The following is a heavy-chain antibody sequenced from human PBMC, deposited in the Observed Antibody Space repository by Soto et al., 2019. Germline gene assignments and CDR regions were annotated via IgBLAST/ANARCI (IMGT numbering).Heavy chain of an antibody. J-gene: IGHJ5*02. Sequence: GASVKVSCKASGYTFTSYGISWVRQAPGQGLEWMGWISAYNGNTNYAQKLQGRVTMTTDTSTSTAYMELRSLRSDDTAVYYCARDPGIAGVVITYNWFDPWGRGTLVTVSS. V-gene: IGHV1-18*01. CDR1: GYTFTSYG. CDR2: ISAYNGNT. CDR3: ARDPGIAGVVITYNWFDP. D-gene: IGHD3-3*01.